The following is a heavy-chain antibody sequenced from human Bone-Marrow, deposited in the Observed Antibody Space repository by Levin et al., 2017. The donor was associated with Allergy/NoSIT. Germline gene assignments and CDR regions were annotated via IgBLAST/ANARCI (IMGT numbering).Heavy chain of an antibody. CDR2: ITSSGSTT. Sequence: GGSLRLSCAASGFIFSDYYMIWIRQTPGKGLEWVGHITSSGSTTYYAGSVKGRFTISRDNFENSFFLEMTSLRDDDAGVYFCVRGGSGGSDFDHWGPGTLITVSS. J-gene: IGHJ4*02. CDR3: VRGGSGGSDFDH. V-gene: IGHV3-11*01. CDR1: GFIFSDYY. D-gene: IGHD2-15*01.